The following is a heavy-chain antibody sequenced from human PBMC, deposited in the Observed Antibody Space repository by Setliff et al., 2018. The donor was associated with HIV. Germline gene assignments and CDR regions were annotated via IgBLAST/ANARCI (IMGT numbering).Heavy chain of an antibody. Sequence: SETLSLTCTVSGGSINSRSYYWAWIRQPPGKGLEWVASIYFSGTPYYNPSLKNRVTISVDTSKDQFSLKLSSVTAADTAVYYCARRGMWSYETGGNPTATFDYWGQGVLVTVSS. CDR2: IYFSGTP. CDR3: ARRGMWSYETGGNPTATFDY. D-gene: IGHD2-8*02. CDR1: GGSINSRSYY. J-gene: IGHJ4*02. V-gene: IGHV4-39*01.